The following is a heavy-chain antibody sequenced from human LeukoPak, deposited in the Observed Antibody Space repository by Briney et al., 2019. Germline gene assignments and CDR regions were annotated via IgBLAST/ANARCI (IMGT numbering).Heavy chain of an antibody. J-gene: IGHJ4*01. Sequence: SETLSLTCTVSGGSIRSTNYYWAWISQAPGMGLDWLASLLYSGQTYYNPSFQSRVTMFADTSRNQFSLNLSSVTAADTAVYYCARIVGTPRYFDYWGHGTLVTVSS. CDR3: ARIVGTPRYFDY. D-gene: IGHD2-15*01. CDR2: LLYSGQT. V-gene: IGHV4-39*01. CDR1: GGSIRSTNYY.